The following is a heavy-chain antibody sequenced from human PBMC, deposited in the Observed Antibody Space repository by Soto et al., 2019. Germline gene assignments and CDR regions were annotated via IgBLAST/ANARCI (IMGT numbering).Heavy chain of an antibody. Sequence: GGSLRLSCAASGFVFSSHWMSWVRQAPGKGLEWVASIQPDGIEKYYVDSMKGRFTISRDNAENSLFLQVNSLRAEDTAVYYCADPTDLDYWGQGTQVTVSS. CDR3: ADPTDLDY. CDR2: IQPDGIEK. D-gene: IGHD4-4*01. J-gene: IGHJ4*02. V-gene: IGHV3-7*01. CDR1: GFVFSSHW.